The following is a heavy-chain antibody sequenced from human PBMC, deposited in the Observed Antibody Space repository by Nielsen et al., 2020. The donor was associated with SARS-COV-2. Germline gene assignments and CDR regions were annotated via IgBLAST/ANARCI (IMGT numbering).Heavy chain of an antibody. D-gene: IGHD6-19*01. V-gene: IGHV3-33*03. J-gene: IGHJ4*02. CDR2: MWYDGSNK. CDR3: AKDGHSSGWYGAPDY. CDR1: GFTFSSYG. Sequence: GGSLRLSCAASGFTFSSYGMHWVRQAPGKGLEWVAVMWYDGSNKYYADSVKGRFTISRDNAKNFLYLQMNSLRAEDTALYYCAKDGHSSGWYGAPDYWGQGTLVTVSS.